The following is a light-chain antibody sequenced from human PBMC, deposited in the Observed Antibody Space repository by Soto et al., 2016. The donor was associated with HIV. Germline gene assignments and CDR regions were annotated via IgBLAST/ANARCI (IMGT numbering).Light chain of an antibody. CDR2: DDT. CDR1: NIGTKS. CDR3: QVWHSSSAHYV. Sequence: SYELTQPPSVSLAPGKTARISCGGNNIGTKSVHWYQQKPGQAPVLVVYDDTDRPSGIPERFSAANSGNTATLTISRVEAGDEADYYCQVWHSSSAHYVFGPGTKGHRP. V-gene: IGLV3-21*03. J-gene: IGLJ1*01.